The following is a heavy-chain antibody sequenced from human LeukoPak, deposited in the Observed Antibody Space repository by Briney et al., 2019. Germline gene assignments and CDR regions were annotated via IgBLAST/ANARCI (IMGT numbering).Heavy chain of an antibody. V-gene: IGHV3-23*01. D-gene: IGHD6-13*01. J-gene: IGHJ4*02. CDR2: ISGGGVST. Sequence: GGSLRLLCAASGFTFSSYPMSWVRQAPGKGLEWVSAISGGGVSTYYPDSVKGRFTISRDNSNNTLYLQMNSLRAEDTAVYYCAKSAGTWNFDYWGQGPLVTVSS. CDR3: AKSAGTWNFDY. CDR1: GFTFSSYP.